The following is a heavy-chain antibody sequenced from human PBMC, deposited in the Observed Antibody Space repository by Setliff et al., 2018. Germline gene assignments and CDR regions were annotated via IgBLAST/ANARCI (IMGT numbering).Heavy chain of an antibody. CDR1: GGSTSRYH. CDR3: ARLSVSLLRGGYLDY. D-gene: IGHD3-10*01. V-gene: IGHV4-4*08. J-gene: IGHJ4*02. Sequence: PSETLSLTCTVSGGSTSRYHWSWIRQPPGKGLEWIGYIQTSGTTNYNPSLKSRVTISVDTSTNQFSVTLRSVTAADTAVYYCARLSVSLLRGGYLDYWGQGSLVTSPQ. CDR2: IQTSGTT.